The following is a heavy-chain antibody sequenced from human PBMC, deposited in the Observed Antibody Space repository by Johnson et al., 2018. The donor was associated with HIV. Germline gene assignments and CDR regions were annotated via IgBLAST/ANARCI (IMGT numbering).Heavy chain of an antibody. V-gene: IGHV3-9*03. CDR2: SRWNSGSI. D-gene: IGHD7-27*01. CDR1: GFTFDDYG. CDR3: ARVSWGDAFDI. J-gene: IGHJ3*02. Sequence: VQLVESGGGLVQRGGSLRLSCIASGFTFDDYGMHWVRQAPGKGLEWVSGSRWNSGSIGYADSVKGRFTISRDNAKNSLYLQMGSLRAEDMAVYYCARVSWGDAFDIWGQGTMVTVSS.